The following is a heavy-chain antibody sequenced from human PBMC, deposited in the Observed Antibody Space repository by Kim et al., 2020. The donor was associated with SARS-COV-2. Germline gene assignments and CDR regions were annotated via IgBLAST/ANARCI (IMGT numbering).Heavy chain of an antibody. J-gene: IGHJ4*02. CDR3: ATGLWYDTSALGY. CDR1: GVAITSYY. CDR2: IYSIGST. Sequence: SETLSLTCTVSGVAITSYYWSWIRQPPGKGLEWIGYIYSIGSTNYNPSLKSRVTISVDMSKNQFSLKLSSVTAADTAVYYCATGLWYDTSALGYWGQGTLVTVSS. D-gene: IGHD3-22*01. V-gene: IGHV4-59*01.